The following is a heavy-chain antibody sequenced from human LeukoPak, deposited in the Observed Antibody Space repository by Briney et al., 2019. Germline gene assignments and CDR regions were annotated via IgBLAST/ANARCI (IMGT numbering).Heavy chain of an antibody. D-gene: IGHD6-19*01. CDR3: ARNGSSSGWCPCWFDP. CDR2: IYYSGST. Sequence: SETLSLTCTVSGGSISSYYWSWIRQPPGKGLEWIGYIYYSGSTNYNPSLKSRVTISVDTSKNQFSLKLSSVTAADTAVYYCARNGSSSGWCPCWFDPWGQGTLVTVSS. J-gene: IGHJ5*02. CDR1: GGSISSYY. V-gene: IGHV4-59*01.